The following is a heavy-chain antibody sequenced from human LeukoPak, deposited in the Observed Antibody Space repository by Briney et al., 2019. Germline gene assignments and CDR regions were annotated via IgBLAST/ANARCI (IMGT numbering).Heavy chain of an antibody. D-gene: IGHD2-15*01. CDR3: AKDGYCSGGSCYANFFDR. CDR2: ISSDGSKE. CDR1: GISFLHNG. V-gene: IGHV3-30*18. J-gene: IGHJ4*02. Sequence: GGPLRLSCAASGISFLHNGMHWVRQAPGKGLEPVAFISSDGSKEYYADSVKGRFTISRDNSKNTLYLHVNSPRAEDTAVFFCAKDGYCSGGSCYANFFDRWGQGTLVTVSS.